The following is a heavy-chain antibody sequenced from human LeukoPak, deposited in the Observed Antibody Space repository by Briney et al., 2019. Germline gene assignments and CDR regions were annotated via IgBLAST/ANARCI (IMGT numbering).Heavy chain of an antibody. V-gene: IGHV3-13*01. CDR3: ARGEYYYDSSGYGPRRNYFDY. CDR2: IGTAGDT. J-gene: IGHJ4*02. Sequence: PGGSLRLSCAASGFTFSSYDMHWVRQATGKGLEWVSAIGTAGDTYYPGSVKGRFTISRENAKNSLYLQMNSLRAEDTAVYYCARGEYYYDSSGYGPRRNYFDYWGQGTLVTVSS. D-gene: IGHD3-22*01. CDR1: GFTFSSYD.